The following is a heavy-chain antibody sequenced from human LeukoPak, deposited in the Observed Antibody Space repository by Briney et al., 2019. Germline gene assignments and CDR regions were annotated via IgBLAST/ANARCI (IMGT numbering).Heavy chain of an antibody. J-gene: IGHJ4*02. CDR2: ISWNSGYI. D-gene: IGHD6-19*01. Sequence: PGGSLRLSCAAPGFTFDNYAMHWVRQAPGKGLEWLSIISWNSGYIGYADSVKGRFTISRDNAKESLDLQMNSLRAEDTAFYYCAKVRGTYSSGYFFDYWGQGTLVTVSS. CDR3: AKVRGTYSSGYFFDY. CDR1: GFTFDNYA. V-gene: IGHV3-9*01.